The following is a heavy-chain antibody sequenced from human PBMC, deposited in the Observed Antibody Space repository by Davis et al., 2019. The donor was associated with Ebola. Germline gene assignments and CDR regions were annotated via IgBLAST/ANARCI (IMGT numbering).Heavy chain of an antibody. V-gene: IGHV3-30*18. CDR2: ISYDGAKK. CDR1: GFPFSSYG. Sequence: SCAATGFPFSSYGMHWVRQAPGKGLDWVAFISYDGAKKYFAYFVKGRFTLSRDNSKNTMYLQLNKLGNEDTAVYHCAKPIVAVGGGFYYSIDVWGQGTTVTVSS. J-gene: IGHJ6*02. CDR3: AKPIVAVGGGFYYSIDV. D-gene: IGHD3-22*01.